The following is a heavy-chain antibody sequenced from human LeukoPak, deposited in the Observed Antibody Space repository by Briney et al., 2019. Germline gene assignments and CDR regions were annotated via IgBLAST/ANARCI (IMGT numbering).Heavy chain of an antibody. CDR1: GFTFSDYY. V-gene: IGHV3-11*05. D-gene: IGHD1-26*01. Sequence: PGGSRRLSWAAAGFTFSDYYMSWIRQAPGKGLEWVSYISSSSGYINYADSVKGRFTIARDNAKNSLYLQMNSLRAEDTAVYYCARERSGNYDYWGQGTLVTVSS. CDR2: ISSSSGYI. J-gene: IGHJ4*02. CDR3: ARERSGNYDY.